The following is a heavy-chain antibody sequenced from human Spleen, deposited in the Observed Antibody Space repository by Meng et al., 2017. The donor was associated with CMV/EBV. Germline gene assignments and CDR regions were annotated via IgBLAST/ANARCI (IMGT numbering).Heavy chain of an antibody. Sequence: SGSTFATYYIHWVRQAPGQGLEWMGIINPSDDTTTYAQRFQGRLTMSWDTSTHKVYLDLKSLRSEDTAVYFCARERIYCADTSCYPDYWGQGTLVTVSS. CDR2: INPSDDTT. CDR1: GSTFATYY. CDR3: ARERIYCADTSCYPDY. D-gene: IGHD2-8*02. J-gene: IGHJ4*02. V-gene: IGHV1-46*01.